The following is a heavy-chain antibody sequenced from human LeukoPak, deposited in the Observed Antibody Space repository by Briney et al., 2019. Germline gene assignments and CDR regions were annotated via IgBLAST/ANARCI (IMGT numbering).Heavy chain of an antibody. CDR3: AREPSGSGGYDY. CDR1: GFTFSGYY. J-gene: IGHJ4*02. CDR2: ISPNSGGT. Sequence: ASVKVACKASGFTFSGYYMHWVRQAPGQGLEWMAWISPNSGGTNYVQKFQGRVTVTRDTSISTDYMEISGLTSDDTALYYCAREPSGSGGYDYWGQGTLVTVSS. D-gene: IGHD3-10*01. V-gene: IGHV1-2*02.